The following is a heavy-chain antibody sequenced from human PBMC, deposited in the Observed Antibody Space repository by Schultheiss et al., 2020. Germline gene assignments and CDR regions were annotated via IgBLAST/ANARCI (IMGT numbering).Heavy chain of an antibody. D-gene: IGHD6-6*01. V-gene: IGHV3-30*03. J-gene: IGHJ6*02. Sequence: GGSLRLSCETSGFIFSSFGMHWVRQAPGKGLEWVAVISYNGREKYWADSVKGRFIISRDNSKNTLYLQMNSLRAEDTAVYYCARGIAARWTLYYGMDVWGQGTTVTISS. CDR1: GFIFSSFG. CDR2: ISYNGREK. CDR3: ARGIAARWTLYYGMDV.